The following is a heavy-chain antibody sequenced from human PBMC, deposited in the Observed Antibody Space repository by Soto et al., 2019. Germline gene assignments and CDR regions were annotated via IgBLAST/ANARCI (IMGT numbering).Heavy chain of an antibody. CDR2: ISYDGSNK. CDR1: GFTFSSYG. V-gene: IGHV3-30*18. Sequence: PGGSLSLSCAASGFTFSSYGMHWVRQAPGKGLEWVAVISYDGSNKYYADSVKGRFTISRDNSKNTLYLQMNSLRAEDTAVYYCAKDGDGYNSHAAPDYWGQGTLVTVSS. D-gene: IGHD5-12*01. CDR3: AKDGDGYNSHAAPDY. J-gene: IGHJ4*02.